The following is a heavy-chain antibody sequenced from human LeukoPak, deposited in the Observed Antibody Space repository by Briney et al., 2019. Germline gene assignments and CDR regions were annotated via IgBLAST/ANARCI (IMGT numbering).Heavy chain of an antibody. V-gene: IGHV1-2*02. CDR2: INPNTGGT. CDR1: GYTFTGYY. Sequence: SVKVSCKASGYTFTGYYMHWVRQAPGQGLEWMGWINPNTGGTKFAQKFQGRVTLTRDTSISTAFMELSRLRYDDTAVYYCARDPGYYYYYMDVWGKGTTVTISS. CDR3: ARDPGYYYYYMDV. J-gene: IGHJ6*03.